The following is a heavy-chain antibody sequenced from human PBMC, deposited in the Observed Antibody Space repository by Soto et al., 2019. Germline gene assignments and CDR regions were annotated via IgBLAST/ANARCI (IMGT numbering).Heavy chain of an antibody. V-gene: IGHV3-21*01. J-gene: IGHJ6*02. Sequence: PGGSLRLSCGASGFTFSSYSMNWVRQAPGKGLEWVSSISSSSSYIYYADSVKGRFTISRDNAKNSLYLQMNSLRAEDTAVYYCAREKFENGEAFSYYCGMDVWGQGTTVTVSS. D-gene: IGHD3-3*02. CDR1: GFTFSSYS. CDR2: ISSSSSYI. CDR3: AREKFENGEAFSYYCGMDV.